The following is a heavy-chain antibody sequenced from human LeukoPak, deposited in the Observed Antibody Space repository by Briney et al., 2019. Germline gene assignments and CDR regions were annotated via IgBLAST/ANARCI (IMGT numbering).Heavy chain of an antibody. CDR2: ISWNSGSI. J-gene: IGHJ6*02. D-gene: IGHD4-17*01. Sequence: GGSLRLSCAASGFTFDDYAMHWVRQAPGKGLEWVSGISWNSGSIGYADSVKGRFTIPRDNAKNSLYLQMNSLRAEDTALYYCAKDSDYGDYSDYYGMDVWGQGTTVTVSS. V-gene: IGHV3-9*01. CDR3: AKDSDYGDYSDYYGMDV. CDR1: GFTFDDYA.